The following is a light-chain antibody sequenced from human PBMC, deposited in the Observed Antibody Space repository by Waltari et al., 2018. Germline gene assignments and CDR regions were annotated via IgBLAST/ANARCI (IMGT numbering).Light chain of an antibody. J-gene: IGKJ1*01. CDR2: EVS. CDR3: MQSTQLPLA. Sequence: EIVMTQTPLSLSVTAGQPASISCRSSQSLLNIDGKTYLYWYVQKPGQPPQLLIHEVSNRFSGVPDRLSGSGSGTDFTLKISRVEAEDVGVYYCMQSTQLPLAFGQGTKVEIK. CDR1: QSLLNIDGKTY. V-gene: IGKV2D-29*01.